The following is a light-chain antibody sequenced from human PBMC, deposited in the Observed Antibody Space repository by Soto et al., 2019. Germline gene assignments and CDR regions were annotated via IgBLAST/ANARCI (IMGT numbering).Light chain of an antibody. V-gene: IGLV2-23*02. CDR2: EVS. Sequence: QSVLTQPASVSGSPGQSITISCTGTSSDVGSYNLVSWYQQHPGKAPKLMIYEVSKRPSGGSKRFSGSKSGNTASLTISGLQAEYEADYYCCSYAGSSTYVFGTVTKLTVL. CDR1: SSDVGSYNL. CDR3: CSYAGSSTYV. J-gene: IGLJ1*01.